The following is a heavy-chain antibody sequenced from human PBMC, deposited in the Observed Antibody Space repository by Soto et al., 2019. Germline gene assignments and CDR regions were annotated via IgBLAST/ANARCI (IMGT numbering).Heavy chain of an antibody. Sequence: QVQLVESGGGVVQPGRSLRLSCAASGFTFSNYGMFWVRQAPGKGLEWVALIWYDGNNKYYSDSVKGRFTISRDNSKNTLYLHMNSLRAEDTSVYYSARDVRTTTVSHWYFDLWGRGTLVTVSS. CDR1: GFTFSNYG. J-gene: IGHJ2*01. D-gene: IGHD4-17*01. CDR3: ARDVRTTTVSHWYFDL. V-gene: IGHV3-33*01. CDR2: IWYDGNNK.